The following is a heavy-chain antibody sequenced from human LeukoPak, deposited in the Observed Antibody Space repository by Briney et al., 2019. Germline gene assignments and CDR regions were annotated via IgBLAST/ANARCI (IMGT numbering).Heavy chain of an antibody. D-gene: IGHD1-26*01. CDR2: IYHSGST. CDR1: GYSISSGYY. Sequence: TSETLSLTCAVSGYSISSGYYWGWIRQPPGKGLEWIGSIYHSGSTYYNPSLKSRVTISVDTSKNQFSLKLSSVTAADTAVYYCARPRGSYSDWYFDLWGRGTLVTVSS. V-gene: IGHV4-38-2*01. J-gene: IGHJ2*01. CDR3: ARPRGSYSDWYFDL.